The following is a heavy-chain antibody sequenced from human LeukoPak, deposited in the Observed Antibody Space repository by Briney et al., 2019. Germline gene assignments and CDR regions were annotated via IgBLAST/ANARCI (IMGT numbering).Heavy chain of an antibody. CDR3: TREATGYFWFDP. Sequence: GTSVKVSCKASGYTFTSYGISWVRQAPGQGLEWMGWISGYNGNTNYAQKFQGRVTMTTDTSTNTAYMELRSLRSDDTAVYYCTREATGYFWFDPWGQGTLVTVSS. CDR1: GYTFTSYG. D-gene: IGHD3-9*01. CDR2: ISGYNGNT. V-gene: IGHV1-18*01. J-gene: IGHJ5*02.